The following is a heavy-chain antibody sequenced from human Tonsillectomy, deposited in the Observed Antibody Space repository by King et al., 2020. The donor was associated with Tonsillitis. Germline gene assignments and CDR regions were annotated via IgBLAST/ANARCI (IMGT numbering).Heavy chain of an antibody. CDR3: SRDRVGVNFFYNYMDV. CDR2: ISTSGSYT. J-gene: IGHJ6*03. CDR1: RFSFSDYY. V-gene: IGHV3-11*05. D-gene: IGHD1-26*01. Sequence: HVQLVESGGGLVKPGGSLRLSCAASRFSFSDYYMSLIRQAPGKGLEWLAGISTSGSYTNYADSVKGRFTSSRYNAKHSLYLQMNSLIADDSAVYYCSRDRVGVNFFYNYMDVWGNGTTVTVSS.